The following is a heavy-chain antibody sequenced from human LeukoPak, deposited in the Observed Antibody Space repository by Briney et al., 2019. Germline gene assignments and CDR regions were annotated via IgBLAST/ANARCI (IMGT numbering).Heavy chain of an antibody. CDR3: ARVPCSGGSCYLIDP. D-gene: IGHD2-15*01. Sequence: SETPSLTCTVSGGSISSYYWSWIRQPAGKGLEWIGRIYTSGSTNYNPSLKSRVTMSVDTSKNQFSLKLSSVTAADTAVYYCARVPCSGGSCYLIDPWGQGTLVTVSS. J-gene: IGHJ5*02. V-gene: IGHV4-4*07. CDR1: GGSISSYY. CDR2: IYTSGST.